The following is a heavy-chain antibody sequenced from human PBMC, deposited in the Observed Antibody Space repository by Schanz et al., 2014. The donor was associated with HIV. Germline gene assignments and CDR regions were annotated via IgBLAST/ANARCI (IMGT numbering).Heavy chain of an antibody. V-gene: IGHV3-15*01. CDR3: AKPHDQYSSSPDAFDI. Sequence: EVQLVESGGGLVKPGGSLRLSCAASGFTFSNAWMNWVRQAPGKGLEWVGRIKSKTDGGTTDYAAPVKGRFTISRDDAKNTLYLQMNSLRAEDTAVYYCAKPHDQYSSSPDAFDIWGQGTMVTVSS. D-gene: IGHD6-13*01. CDR1: GFTFSNAW. CDR2: IKSKTDGGTT. J-gene: IGHJ3*02.